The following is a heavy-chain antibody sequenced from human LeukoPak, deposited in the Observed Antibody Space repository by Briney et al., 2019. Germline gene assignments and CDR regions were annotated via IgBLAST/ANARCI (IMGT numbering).Heavy chain of an antibody. Sequence: GGSLRLSCAASGFTFSSYAMQWVRQAPGKGLEWVAVISYDGSNKYYADSVKGRFTISRDNSKNTLYLQMNSLRAEDTAVYYCARDPSVTTSDYFDYWGQGTLVTVSS. D-gene: IGHD4-17*01. V-gene: IGHV3-30-3*01. CDR2: ISYDGSNK. CDR3: ARDPSVTTSDYFDY. CDR1: GFTFSSYA. J-gene: IGHJ4*02.